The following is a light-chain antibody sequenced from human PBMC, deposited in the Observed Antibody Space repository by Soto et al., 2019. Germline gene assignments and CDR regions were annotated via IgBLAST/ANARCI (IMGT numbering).Light chain of an antibody. Sequence: DIVMTQSPDSLAVSLGERATINCKSSQSVLYSSNNMNYLARYQQKPGQPPKLLIYWASTRESGVPDRFSGSGSGTDFTLTISSLQAEDVAVYYCQQYYRTSWTFGQGTKVEIK. V-gene: IGKV4-1*01. CDR2: WAS. CDR1: QSVLYSSNNMNY. J-gene: IGKJ1*01. CDR3: QQYYRTSWT.